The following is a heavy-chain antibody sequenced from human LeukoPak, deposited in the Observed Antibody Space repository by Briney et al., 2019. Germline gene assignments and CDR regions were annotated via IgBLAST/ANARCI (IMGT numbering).Heavy chain of an antibody. CDR3: ASGPIRYCSGGSCYPDAFDI. V-gene: IGHV4-30-2*01. Sequence: SETLSLTCAVSGGSISSGGYSWSWIRQPPGKGLEWIGYIYHSGSTYYNPSLKSRVTISVDRSKNQFSLKLSSATAADTAVYYCASGPIRYCSGGSCYPDAFDIWGQGTMVTVSS. CDR2: IYHSGST. CDR1: GGSISSGGYS. J-gene: IGHJ3*02. D-gene: IGHD2-15*01.